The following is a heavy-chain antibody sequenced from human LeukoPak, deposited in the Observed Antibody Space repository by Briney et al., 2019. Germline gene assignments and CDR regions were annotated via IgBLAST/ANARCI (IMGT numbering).Heavy chain of an antibody. J-gene: IGHJ4*02. CDR1: GYSFTSYW. Sequence: GESLRISCKGSGYSFTSYWIAWVRPMPGKGVEWMGIIYPGDSDTRYSPSFQGQVTISADKSISTAYLQWSSLKASDTAMYYCARQMATTNAFDYWGQGTLVTVSS. V-gene: IGHV5-51*01. CDR2: IYPGDSDT. D-gene: IGHD5-24*01. CDR3: ARQMATTNAFDY.